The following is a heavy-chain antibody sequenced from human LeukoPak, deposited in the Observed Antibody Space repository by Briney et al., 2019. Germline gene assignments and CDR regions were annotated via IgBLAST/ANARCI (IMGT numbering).Heavy chain of an antibody. CDR1: GGTFSSYA. D-gene: IGHD2-2*01. Sequence: ASVKVSCKASGGTFSSYAISWVRQAPGQGLEWMGGIIPIFGTANYAQKFQGRVTITADESTSTAYMELSSLRSEDTAVYYCASSPPYCSSTSCSLDYWGQGTLVTVSS. J-gene: IGHJ4*02. CDR2: IIPIFGTA. CDR3: ASSPPYCSSTSCSLDY. V-gene: IGHV1-69*01.